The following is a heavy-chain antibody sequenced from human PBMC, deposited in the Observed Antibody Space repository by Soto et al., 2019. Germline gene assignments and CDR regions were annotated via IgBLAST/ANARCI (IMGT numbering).Heavy chain of an antibody. CDR2: IYYSGST. J-gene: IGHJ4*02. D-gene: IGHD3-9*01. Sequence: LETLSLTCTVSGASISSYYWSWIRQPPGKGLEWIGYIYYSGSTNYNPSLKSRVTISVDTSKNQLSLKVSSVTAADTAVYYCARSARYYDISTGYAPAYFDYWGQGTLVTVSS. CDR1: GASISSYY. CDR3: ARSARYYDISTGYAPAYFDY. V-gene: IGHV4-59*01.